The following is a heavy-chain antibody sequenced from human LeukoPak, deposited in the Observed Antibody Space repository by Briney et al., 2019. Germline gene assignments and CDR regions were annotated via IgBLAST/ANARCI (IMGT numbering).Heavy chain of an antibody. J-gene: IGHJ4*02. CDR1: GFTFSGYS. Sequence: PGGSLRLSCAASGFTFSGYSMNWVRQAPGKGLEWVSYISSSSRIIYYADSVKGRFTISRDNSKNTLYLQMNSLRAEDTAVYYCAKDHGRYGDLSSPMYYFDYWGQGTLVTVSS. D-gene: IGHD4-17*01. CDR2: ISSSSRII. V-gene: IGHV3-48*01. CDR3: AKDHGRYGDLSSPMYYFDY.